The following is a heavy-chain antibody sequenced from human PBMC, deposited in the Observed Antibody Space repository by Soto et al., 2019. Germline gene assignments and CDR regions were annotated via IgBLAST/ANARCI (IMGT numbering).Heavy chain of an antibody. CDR1: GYSFTSYW. V-gene: IGHV5-51*01. CDR3: AIRGPTRYDSSGYAFDI. Sequence: GESLKISCKGSGYSFTSYWIGWVRQMPGKGLEWMGIIYPGDSDTRYSPSFQGQVTISADKSISTAYLQWSSLKASDTAMYYCAIRGPTRYDSSGYAFDIWGQGTMVTVSS. D-gene: IGHD3-22*01. CDR2: IYPGDSDT. J-gene: IGHJ3*02.